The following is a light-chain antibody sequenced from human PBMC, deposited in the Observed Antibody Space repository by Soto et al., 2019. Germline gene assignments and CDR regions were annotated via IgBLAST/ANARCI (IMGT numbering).Light chain of an antibody. Sequence: VLRRPTVMMSVSSGEKAWISSSSCQSVSSDLAWYQQKPGQAPRLLIYGAFNRATGVPVRFSGSGSGTEFTLTISSLQSEDSAVYYCQQYNNWPPITFGQGTRLEIK. V-gene: IGKV3-15*01. CDR2: GAF. J-gene: IGKJ5*01. CDR3: QQYNNWPPIT. CDR1: QSVSSD.